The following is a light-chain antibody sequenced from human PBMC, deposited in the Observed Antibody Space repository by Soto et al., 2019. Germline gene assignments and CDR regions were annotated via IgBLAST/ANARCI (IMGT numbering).Light chain of an antibody. V-gene: IGKV1-39*01. CDR2: TAS. CDR3: QQSSTTRWT. J-gene: IGKJ1*01. CDR1: QRINNH. Sequence: DIQLTQSPSSLTASVGDSVTITCRASQRINNHLNWYQQKPGKAPKLLIHTASSLQTGVPSKFTGGGSGTDFPLTINSLQPEDFATYYCQQSSTTRWTFGQGTKVDIK.